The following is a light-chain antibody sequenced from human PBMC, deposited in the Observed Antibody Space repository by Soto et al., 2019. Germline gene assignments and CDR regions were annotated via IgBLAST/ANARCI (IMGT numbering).Light chain of an antibody. CDR3: AAWDDSLDGLYV. V-gene: IGLV1-44*01. CDR1: SSNIGGNT. J-gene: IGLJ1*01. Sequence: QSVLTQPPSASVTPGQRVTISCSGGSSNIGGNTVNWYRQVPGTAPKLLIYSNNQRPSGVPDRLSGSKSGTSASLAISGLQSEDEADYYCAAWDDSLDGLYVFGTGTKLTVL. CDR2: SNN.